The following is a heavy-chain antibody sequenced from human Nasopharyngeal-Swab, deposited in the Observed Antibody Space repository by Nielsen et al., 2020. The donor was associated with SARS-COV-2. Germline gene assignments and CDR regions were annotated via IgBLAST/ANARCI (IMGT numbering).Heavy chain of an antibody. J-gene: IGHJ4*02. D-gene: IGHD1-26*01. CDR2: FYYSGIT. CDR3: ASEVVGGLVDS. Sequence: SQTLSLTCTVSGGSISSYYWSWIRQSPGQGLEWIGYFYYSGITNYNPSLKSRVTILIDTSKNQFSLKLNSVTAADTAVYYCASEVVGGLVDSWGQGTLVTVSS. V-gene: IGHV4-59*08. CDR1: GGSISSYY.